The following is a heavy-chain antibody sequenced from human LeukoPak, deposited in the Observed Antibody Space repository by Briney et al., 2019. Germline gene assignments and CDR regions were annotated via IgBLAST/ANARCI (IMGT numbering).Heavy chain of an antibody. CDR1: GGTFSSYA. CDR2: IIPIFGTA. Sequence: GSSVKVSCKASGGTFSSYAISWVRQAPGQGLEWMGGIIPIFGTANYAQKFQGRVTITADESTSTAYMELSSLRSEDTAVYYCARSAPLRFGKYEDYYYYMDVWGKGTTVTVSS. D-gene: IGHD3-16*01. J-gene: IGHJ6*03. V-gene: IGHV1-69*01. CDR3: ARSAPLRFGKYEDYYYYMDV.